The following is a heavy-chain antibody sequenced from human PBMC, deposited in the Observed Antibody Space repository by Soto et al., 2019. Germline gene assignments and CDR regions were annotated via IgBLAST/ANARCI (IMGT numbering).Heavy chain of an antibody. V-gene: IGHV3-13*05. D-gene: IGHD1-26*01. Sequence: GGSLRLSCAASGFPFSIYDMHLVRQSTGKGLEWVSAIGTAGDPYYPGSVKGRFNISRENAKNSLYLQMNSLRAGDTAVYYCARGGAADYHFHYGMDVWGQGTTFTVSS. J-gene: IGHJ6*02. CDR2: IGTAGDP. CDR1: GFPFSIYD. CDR3: ARGGAADYHFHYGMDV.